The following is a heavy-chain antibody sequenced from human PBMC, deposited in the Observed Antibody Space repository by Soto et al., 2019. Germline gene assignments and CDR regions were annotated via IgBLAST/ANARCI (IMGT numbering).Heavy chain of an antibody. D-gene: IGHD6-13*01. V-gene: IGHV3-11*01. CDR3: ARDARYASSSYGFDV. Sequence: QVQLVESGGGLVKPGGSLRLSCVASGFTFSDYYMSWIRQAPGKGLEWVSYISNSGHAIYYADSVKGRFTVSRDNSNNSMSLQMDSLRADDTAIYYCARDARYASSSYGFDVCGQGTTVSVSS. CDR2: ISNSGHAI. CDR1: GFTFSDYY. J-gene: IGHJ6*02.